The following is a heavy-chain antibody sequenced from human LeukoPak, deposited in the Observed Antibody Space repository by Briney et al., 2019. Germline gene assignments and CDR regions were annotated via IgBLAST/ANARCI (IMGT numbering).Heavy chain of an antibody. CDR1: GFTFSSYA. Sequence: GGSLRLSCAASGFTFSSYAMSWVRQAPGKGLEWVSAISGSGGSTYYADSVKGRFTISRDNSKNTLYLQMNSLRAEDTAVYYCARSRDPAGSYYYYYMDVWGKGTTVTVSS. CDR2: ISGSGGST. D-gene: IGHD3-10*01. J-gene: IGHJ6*03. V-gene: IGHV3-23*01. CDR3: ARSRDPAGSYYYYYMDV.